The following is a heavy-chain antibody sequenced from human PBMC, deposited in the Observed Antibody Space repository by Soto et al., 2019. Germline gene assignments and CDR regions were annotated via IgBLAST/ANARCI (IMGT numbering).Heavy chain of an antibody. V-gene: IGHV4-59*01. CDR2: IYYTGST. Sequence: WETLSLTCTVSGGSISTYYWSWIRQPPGKALEWIGYIYYTGSTDYNPSLKSRVTISVDTSKDQFSLKQASVTAADTAVYYCARGYQASGFDSWGQGTLVTVSS. CDR3: ARGYQASGFDS. J-gene: IGHJ4*02. D-gene: IGHD2-2*01. CDR1: GGSISTYY.